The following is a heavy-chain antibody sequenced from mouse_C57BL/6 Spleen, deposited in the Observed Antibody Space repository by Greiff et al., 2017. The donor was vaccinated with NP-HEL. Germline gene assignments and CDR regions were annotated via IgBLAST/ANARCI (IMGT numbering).Heavy chain of an antibody. V-gene: IGHV1-54*01. J-gene: IGHJ4*01. CDR3: ARRDGYDNDYYAMDY. Sequence: VQGVESGAELVRPGTSVKVSCKASGYAFTNYLIEWVKQRPGQGLEWIGVINPGSGGTNYNEKFKGKATLTADKSSSTAYMQLSSLTSEDSAVYFCARRDGYDNDYYAMDYWGQGTSVTVSS. D-gene: IGHD2-2*01. CDR2: INPGSGGT. CDR1: GYAFTNYL.